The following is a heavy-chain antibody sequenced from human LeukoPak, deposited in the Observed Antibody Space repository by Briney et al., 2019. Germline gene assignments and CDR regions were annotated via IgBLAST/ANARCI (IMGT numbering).Heavy chain of an antibody. D-gene: IGHD2-2*01. CDR2: IKQDGSAK. CDR1: GFTFSDYW. V-gene: IGHV3-7*01. J-gene: IGHJ4*02. CDR3: ARWRGSTSERSDY. Sequence: GGSLRLSCTASGFTFSDYWMTWVRQAPGKGLEWVANIKQDGSAKYYADSVKGRFTISRDNAKNSLYLQMDSLRVEDTATYYCARWRGSTSERSDYWGQGTLVTVSS.